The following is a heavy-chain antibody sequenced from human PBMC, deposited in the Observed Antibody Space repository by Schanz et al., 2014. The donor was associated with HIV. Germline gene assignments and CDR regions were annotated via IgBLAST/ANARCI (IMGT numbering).Heavy chain of an antibody. CDR3: AKVLTSVNGGYNFWDGFDI. CDR2: INWNGDTT. CDR1: GFTFNNYA. V-gene: IGHV3-23*04. J-gene: IGHJ3*02. Sequence: EVQLVESGGGSVRPGESLRLSCLASGFTFNNYAMSWVRQAPGKGLEWVAVINWNGDTTYYADSVKGRFTISRDNSQDTLFLQMDSLRAEDTAIYYCAKVLTSVNGGYNFWDGFDIWGQGTMVTVSS. D-gene: IGHD5-12*01.